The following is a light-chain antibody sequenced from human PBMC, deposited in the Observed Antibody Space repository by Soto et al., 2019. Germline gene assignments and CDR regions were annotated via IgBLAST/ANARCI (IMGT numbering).Light chain of an antibody. CDR2: KAS. Sequence: DIQMTQSPSTLSASVGDRVTITCRASQSISSWLAWYQQKPGKAPKLLIYKASSLQSGVPSRFSGSGSGTEFTLTISSLRPDDFATYYCQQYNNYPYTFGQGAKLEIK. CDR1: QSISSW. V-gene: IGKV1-5*03. CDR3: QQYNNYPYT. J-gene: IGKJ2*01.